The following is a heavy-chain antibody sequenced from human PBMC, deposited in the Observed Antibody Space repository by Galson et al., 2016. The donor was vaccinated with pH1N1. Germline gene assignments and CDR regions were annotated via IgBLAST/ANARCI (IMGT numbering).Heavy chain of an antibody. V-gene: IGHV3-23*01. Sequence: SLRLSCAASGFSVSTYAVSWVRQAPGKGLEWVSGLTDHGHTYYADSVKGRFTISRDNSKNTAYLQMSSLGADDTAVYYCAKDYGDCSGGRCFSEPLYYWGQGTRVTVSS. CDR2: LTDHGHT. CDR3: AKDYGDCSGGRCFSEPLYY. D-gene: IGHD2-15*01. CDR1: GFSVSTYA. J-gene: IGHJ4*02.